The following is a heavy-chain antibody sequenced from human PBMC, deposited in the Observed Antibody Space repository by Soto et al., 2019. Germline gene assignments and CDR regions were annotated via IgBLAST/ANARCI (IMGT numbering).Heavy chain of an antibody. CDR3: AKIDTTYCSDGTCYPGI. D-gene: IGHD2-15*01. CDR2: ISDSGGST. Sequence: GGSLRLSCAASGCSFSSYGMGWVRQAPGKGLEWVSGISDSGGSTYYADSVKGRFTISRDNSKNTLFLQMNSLRAEDTAVYYCAKIDTTYCSDGTCYPGICGQGT. CDR1: GCSFSSYG. V-gene: IGHV3-23*01. J-gene: IGHJ4*02.